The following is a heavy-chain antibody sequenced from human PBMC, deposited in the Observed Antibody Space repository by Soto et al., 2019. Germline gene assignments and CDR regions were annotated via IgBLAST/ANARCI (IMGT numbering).Heavy chain of an antibody. J-gene: IGHJ5*02. V-gene: IGHV4-31*03. D-gene: IGHD2-15*01. CDR2: IYYSGST. CDR1: CGPISSGGYY. Sequence: TSETLSLTCTVSCGPISSGGYYWSWIRQHPGKGPEWIGYIYYSGSTYYNPSLKSRVTISVDTSKNQFSLKLSSVTAADTAVYYCAREDKEYCSGGSCYRWFDPWGQGTLVTVSS. CDR3: AREDKEYCSGGSCYRWFDP.